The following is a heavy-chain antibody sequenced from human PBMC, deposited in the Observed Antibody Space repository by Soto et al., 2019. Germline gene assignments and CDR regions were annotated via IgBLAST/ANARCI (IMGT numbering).Heavy chain of an antibody. CDR2: ITGSGGRT. CDR1: GFTFSSYA. CDR3: AKDTRYGDYVRWFDS. D-gene: IGHD4-17*01. Sequence: GGSLRLSCEASGFTFSSYAMTWVRQAPGRGLERVSGITGSGGRTYYADSVKGRFTISRDNSKSTLYLQMNSLRAEDTAVYYCAKDTRYGDYVRWFDSWGHGTLVTVSS. J-gene: IGHJ5*01. V-gene: IGHV3-23*01.